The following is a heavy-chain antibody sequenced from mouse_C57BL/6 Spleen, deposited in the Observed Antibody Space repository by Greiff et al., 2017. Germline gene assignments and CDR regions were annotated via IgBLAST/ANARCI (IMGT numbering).Heavy chain of an antibody. CDR3: ARHNYYGSIYSFDY. D-gene: IGHD1-1*01. J-gene: IGHJ2*01. V-gene: IGHV5-6*01. CDR2: ISSGGSYT. Sequence: EVKLMESGGDLVKPGGSLKLSCAASGFTFSSYGMSWVRQTPDKRLEWVATISSGGSYTYYPDSVKGRFTISRANPKNTLYLKLSSLKSEDTAMYYCARHNYYGSIYSFDYWGQGTTLTVSS. CDR1: GFTFSSYG.